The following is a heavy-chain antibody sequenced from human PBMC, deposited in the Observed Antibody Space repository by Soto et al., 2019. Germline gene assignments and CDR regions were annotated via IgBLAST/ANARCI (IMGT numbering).Heavy chain of an antibody. CDR3: AKDATAVNGVWDPFDM. CDR1: GYTFTSYG. J-gene: IGHJ3*02. V-gene: IGHV1-18*01. Sequence: GASVKVSCKASGYTFTSYGISWVRQAPGQGLEWMGWISAYNGNTNYAQKLQGRFTVSRDNSKNTLYLQMNSLRADDTAVYYCAKDATAVNGVWDPFDMWGQGTEVTVSS. D-gene: IGHD2-8*01. CDR2: ISAYNGNT.